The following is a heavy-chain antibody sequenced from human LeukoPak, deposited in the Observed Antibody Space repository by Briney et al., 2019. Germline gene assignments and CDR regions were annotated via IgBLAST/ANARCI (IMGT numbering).Heavy chain of an antibody. D-gene: IGHD6-19*01. CDR1: GFTFSDHY. CDR3: ARSREQWLVFGY. J-gene: IGHJ4*02. Sequence: GGSLRLSCVASGFTFSDHYMDWVRQAPGKGLEWVGRIRNIANSYSTEYAASVKGRFTVSRDDSKNSLFLQMNSLKTEDTAVYYCARSREQWLVFGYWGQGTLVTVSS. V-gene: IGHV3-72*01. CDR2: IRNIANSYST.